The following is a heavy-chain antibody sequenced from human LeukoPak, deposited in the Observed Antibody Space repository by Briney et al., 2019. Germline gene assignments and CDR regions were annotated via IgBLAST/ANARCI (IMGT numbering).Heavy chain of an antibody. D-gene: IGHD2-2*01. V-gene: IGHV5-51*07. Sequence: GESLKISCKGSGYSFTSYWIGWVHQMPAKGLEWMGIIYPGDSDTRYSPSFQGQVTISADKSISTAYLQWSSLKASDTAMYYCARSVCSSTRCYPYGMDVWGKGTTVTVSS. J-gene: IGHJ6*04. CDR3: ARSVCSSTRCYPYGMDV. CDR2: IYPGDSDT. CDR1: GYSFTSYW.